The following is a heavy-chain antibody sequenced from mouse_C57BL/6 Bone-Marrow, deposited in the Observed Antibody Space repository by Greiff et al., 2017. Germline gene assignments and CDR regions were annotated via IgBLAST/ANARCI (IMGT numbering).Heavy chain of an antibody. CDR1: GYTFTSYW. V-gene: IGHV1-69*01. CDR2: IDPSDSYT. J-gene: IGHJ4*01. Sequence: VQLQQPGAELVMPGASVKLSCKASGYTFTSYWMHWVKQRPGQGLEWIGEIDPSDSYTNYNQKFKGKSTLTVDKSSSTAYMQLSSLTSEDSAVXYCARGGLRRRRYAMDYWGQGTSVTVSS. D-gene: IGHD2-4*01. CDR3: ARGGLRRRRYAMDY.